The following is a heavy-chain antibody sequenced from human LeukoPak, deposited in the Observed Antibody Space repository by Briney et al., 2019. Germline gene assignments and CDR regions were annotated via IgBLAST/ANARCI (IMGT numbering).Heavy chain of an antibody. V-gene: IGHV4-34*01. CDR1: GGSFSGYY. D-gene: IGHD2-2*01. J-gene: IGHJ3*02. Sequence: SETLSLTCAVYGGSFSGYYWSWIRQPPGKGLEWIGEINHSGSTNYNPSLKSRVTISVDTSKNQFSLKLSSVTAADTAVYYCAREVRNDCSSTSCYYDAFDIWGQGTMVTVSS. CDR3: AREVRNDCSSTSCYYDAFDI. CDR2: INHSGST.